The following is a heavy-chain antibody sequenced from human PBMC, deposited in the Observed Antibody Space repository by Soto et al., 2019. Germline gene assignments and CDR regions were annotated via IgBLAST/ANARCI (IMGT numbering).Heavy chain of an antibody. Sequence: TLSLTCAVSGGSFTSNNWWTWVRQPPGQGLEWIGEIYRTGSTNYNPSLKSRVTISLDRSENQFSLKVTSLTAAGTAVYYCASRDQGTSVDYWGQGTLVTVSS. V-gene: IGHV4-4*02. J-gene: IGHJ4*02. CDR2: IYRTGST. CDR1: GGSFTSNNW. CDR3: ASRDQGTSVDY. D-gene: IGHD1-7*01.